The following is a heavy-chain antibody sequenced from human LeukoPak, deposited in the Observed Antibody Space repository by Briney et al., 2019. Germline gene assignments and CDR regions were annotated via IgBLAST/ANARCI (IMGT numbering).Heavy chain of an antibody. Sequence: GGSLRLSCAASGFTFSNAWMSWVRQAPGKGLEWVGRIKSKTDGGTTDYAAPVKGRFTISRDDSKNTLYLQMNSLRAEDTAVYYCARGDNNWNYDSWFDPWGQGTLVTVSS. D-gene: IGHD1-7*01. CDR2: IKSKTDGGTT. CDR1: GFTFSNAW. V-gene: IGHV3-15*01. J-gene: IGHJ5*02. CDR3: ARGDNNWNYDSWFDP.